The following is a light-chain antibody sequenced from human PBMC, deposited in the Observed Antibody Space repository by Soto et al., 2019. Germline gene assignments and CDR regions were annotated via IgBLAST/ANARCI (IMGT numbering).Light chain of an antibody. J-gene: IGLJ1*01. CDR1: SSDVGGYNY. CDR2: EVS. CDR3: SSYTSSSTYV. Sequence: QSALTQPASVSGSPGQSITISCTGTSSDVGGYNYVSWYQQHPGKAPKLMIYEVSNRPSGVSNRFSGSKSGNTASLTISGLQAEDEAEYSCSSYTSSSTYVFGTGTKVTVL. V-gene: IGLV2-14*01.